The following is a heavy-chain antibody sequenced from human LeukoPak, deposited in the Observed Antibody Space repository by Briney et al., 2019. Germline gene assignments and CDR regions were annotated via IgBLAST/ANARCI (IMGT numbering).Heavy chain of an antibody. D-gene: IGHD2-21*02. CDR3: ARQPRNCGVDCSEDAFDI. CDR1: GYTFTGYY. CDR2: INPNSGGT. V-gene: IGHV1-2*02. Sequence: ASVKVSCKASGYTFTGYYMHWVRQAPGQGLEWMGWINPNSGGTNYAQKFQGRVTMTRDTSISTVYMELSSLRSEDTAVYYCARQPRNCGVDCSEDAFDIWGQGTMVTVSS. J-gene: IGHJ3*02.